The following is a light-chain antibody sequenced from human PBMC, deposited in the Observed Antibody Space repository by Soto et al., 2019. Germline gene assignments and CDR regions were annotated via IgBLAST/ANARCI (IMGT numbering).Light chain of an antibody. V-gene: IGKV1-33*01. CDR3: QQYEHLST. Sequence: DIQMTQSPSSLSASVGDRVTITCQASEDISNSLNWYQQKPGKAPKLLIFDASNLETGVPSRFSGSGSGTDFTFTISSLQPEDLATYYCQQYEHLSTFGQGTRLEIK. CDR2: DAS. CDR1: EDISNS. J-gene: IGKJ5*01.